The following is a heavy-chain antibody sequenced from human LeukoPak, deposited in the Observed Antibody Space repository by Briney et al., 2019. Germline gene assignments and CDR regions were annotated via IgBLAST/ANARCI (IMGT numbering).Heavy chain of an antibody. CDR2: IIPILGIA. Sequence: GASVKVSCKASGGTFSSYAISWVRQAPGQGLEWMGRIIPILGIANYAQKFQGRVTITADKSTSTAYMELSSLRSEDTAVYYCARDRTFGGVIAAQHDYWGQGTLVTVSS. V-gene: IGHV1-69*04. J-gene: IGHJ4*02. D-gene: IGHD3-16*02. CDR3: ARDRTFGGVIAAQHDY. CDR1: GGTFSSYA.